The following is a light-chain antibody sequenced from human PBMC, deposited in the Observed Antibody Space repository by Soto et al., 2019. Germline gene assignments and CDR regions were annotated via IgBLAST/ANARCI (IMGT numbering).Light chain of an antibody. V-gene: IGLV2-14*01. CDR3: CSYALL. Sequence: QSVLTQPASVSGSPGQSITISCTGTSSDIGGYNYVSWYQQHPGKAPKLVISEVTNRPSGVSNRFSGSKSGNTASLTISGLQTEDEADYYCCSYALLFGTGTKVTVL. J-gene: IGLJ1*01. CDR2: EVT. CDR1: SSDIGGYNY.